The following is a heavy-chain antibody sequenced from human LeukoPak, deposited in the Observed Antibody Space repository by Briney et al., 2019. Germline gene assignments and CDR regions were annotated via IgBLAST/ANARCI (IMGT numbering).Heavy chain of an antibody. CDR1: GGSISSGSYY. J-gene: IGHJ4*02. D-gene: IGHD6-19*01. CDR3: ARAVAGRGDFDH. CDR2: IYTSGST. V-gene: IGHV4-61*02. Sequence: SETLSLTCTVSGGSISSGSYYWSWIRQPAGKGLEWIGRIYTSGSTNYNPSLKSRVTISVDTSKNQFSLKLSSVTAADTAVYYCARAVAGRGDFDHWGQGTLVTVSS.